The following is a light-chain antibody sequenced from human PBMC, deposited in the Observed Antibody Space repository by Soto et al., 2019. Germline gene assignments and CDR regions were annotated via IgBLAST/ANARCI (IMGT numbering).Light chain of an antibody. CDR1: SSNIGSDT. CDR3: ASGDDSLNGYV. Sequence: QSVLTQPPSASGTPGQRVTISCSGGSSNIGSDTVNWYQHLPGTAPKLLIYTNNQRPSGVPDRFSGSRSGTSASLTISGLRCEDEAEYYCASGDDSLNGYVFGTGTK. V-gene: IGLV1-44*01. J-gene: IGLJ1*01. CDR2: TNN.